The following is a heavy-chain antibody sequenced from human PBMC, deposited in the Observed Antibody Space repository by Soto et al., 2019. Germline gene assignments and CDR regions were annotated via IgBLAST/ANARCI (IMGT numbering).Heavy chain of an antibody. J-gene: IGHJ4*02. CDR1: GFTFSSYS. D-gene: IGHD2-15*01. V-gene: IGHV3-48*01. CDR2: ISSSSSTI. CDR3: ARDQRDIVVVVAANYYFDY. Sequence: EVQLVESGGGLVQPGGSLRLSCAASGFTFSSYSMNWVRQAPGKGLEWVSYISSSSSTIYYADSVKGRFTISRDNVKNSLYRQMNSMRVEDTAVYYCARDQRDIVVVVAANYYFDYWGQGTLVTVSS.